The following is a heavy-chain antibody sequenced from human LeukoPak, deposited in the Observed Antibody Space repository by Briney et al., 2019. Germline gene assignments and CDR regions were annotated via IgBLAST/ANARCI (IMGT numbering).Heavy chain of an antibody. CDR2: INSDGSGT. V-gene: IGHV3-74*01. J-gene: IGHJ4*02. CDR1: GFTFNRYW. Sequence: GGSLRLSCAASGFTFNRYWMHWVRQAPGKGLVWVSRINSDGSGTSYADSVKGRFTISRDNSKDTLSLQMDSLRAEDTAVYYCARAGNYYGSGSYYAKIDSWGQGTLVTVSS. D-gene: IGHD3-10*01. CDR3: ARAGNYYGSGSYYAKIDS.